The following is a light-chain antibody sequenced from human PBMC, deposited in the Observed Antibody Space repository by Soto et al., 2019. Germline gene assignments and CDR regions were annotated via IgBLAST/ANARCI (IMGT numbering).Light chain of an antibody. CDR2: GAS. CDR1: QSVSSSY. V-gene: IGKV3-20*01. J-gene: IGKJ3*01. Sequence: EIVLTQSPGTLSLSPRERATLSCRASQSVSSSYLAWYQQKPGQAPRLLIYGASSRATGIPDRFSGGGSGTDFTLTISRLEPEDFAVYYCQQYGTSPFTFGPGTKVDIK. CDR3: QQYGTSPFT.